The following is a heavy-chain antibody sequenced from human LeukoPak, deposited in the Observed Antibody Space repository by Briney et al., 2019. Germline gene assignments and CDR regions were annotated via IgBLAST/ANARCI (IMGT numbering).Heavy chain of an antibody. CDR2: IYDRGTT. V-gene: IGHV4-59*01. Sequence: SETLSLTCTVSGGSISRYYWSWIRQPPGKGLEWIGYIYDRGTTNYNPSLKSRVTISVDTSKSQFSLKVSSVTAADTAVYYCARDAYSSSGPPDYYMDVWGKGTTVTVSS. CDR1: GGSISRYY. D-gene: IGHD5-12*01. CDR3: ARDAYSSSGPPDYYMDV. J-gene: IGHJ6*03.